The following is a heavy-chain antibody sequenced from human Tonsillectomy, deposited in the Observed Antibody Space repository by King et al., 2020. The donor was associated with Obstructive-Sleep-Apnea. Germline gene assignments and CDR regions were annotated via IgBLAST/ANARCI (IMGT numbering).Heavy chain of an antibody. CDR3: ARRLGSSGWFFFDP. J-gene: IGHJ5*02. CDR2: IYYSGST. V-gene: IGHV4-59*08. D-gene: IGHD6-19*01. Sequence: QLQESGPGLVKPSETLSLTCTVSGASISSYYWSWIRQPPGKGLEWIGYIYYSGSTHYNPSPKSRVTISVDTSKNQFSLKLRSVTAADTAVYYCARRLGSSGWFFFDPWGQGALVTVSS. CDR1: GASISSYY.